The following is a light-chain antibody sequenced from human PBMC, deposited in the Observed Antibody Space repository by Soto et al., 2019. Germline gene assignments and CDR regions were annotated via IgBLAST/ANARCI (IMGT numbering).Light chain of an antibody. CDR2: DDD. Sequence: SYELTQTPSVSVAPGQTARINCGGNNVGRKGVHWYQQKPGQAPVVVVYDDDDRPSGIPERFSGSNSGDTATLTVSRVEGGDEADYYCQVWDSRSDSVVFGGGTKVTVL. V-gene: IGLV3-21*02. CDR1: NVGRKG. CDR3: QVWDSRSDSVV. J-gene: IGLJ2*01.